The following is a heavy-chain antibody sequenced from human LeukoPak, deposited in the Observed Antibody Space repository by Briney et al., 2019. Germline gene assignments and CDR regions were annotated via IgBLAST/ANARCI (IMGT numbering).Heavy chain of an antibody. CDR3: ARVPQYCSSTSCSAYFDY. J-gene: IGHJ4*02. CDR1: GDSVSSNSAA. V-gene: IGHV6-1*01. Sequence: SQSLSLTCAISGDSVSSNSAAWNWIRQSPSRGLEWLGRTYYRSKWYNDYAVSVKSRITINPDTSKNQFSLQLNSVTPEDTAVYYCARVPQYCSSTSCSAYFDYWGQGTLVTVSS. D-gene: IGHD2-2*01. CDR2: TYYRSKWYN.